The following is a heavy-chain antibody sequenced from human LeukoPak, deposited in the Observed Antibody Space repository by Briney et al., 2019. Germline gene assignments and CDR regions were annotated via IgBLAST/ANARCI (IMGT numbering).Heavy chain of an antibody. J-gene: IGHJ3*02. CDR2: IYYRGST. Sequence: TSETLSLTCTVSGGSISSYYWSWIRQPPGKGLEWVGYIYYRGSTNYNPSLKSRVTISVDTSKNQFSLKLSSVTAADTAVYYCARLAYCGGDCYGDAFDIWGQGTMVTVSS. CDR3: ARLAYCGGDCYGDAFDI. D-gene: IGHD2-21*02. V-gene: IGHV4-59*01. CDR1: GGSISSYY.